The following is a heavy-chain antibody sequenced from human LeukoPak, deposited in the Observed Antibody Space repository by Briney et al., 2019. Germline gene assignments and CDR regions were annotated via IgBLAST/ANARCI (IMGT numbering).Heavy chain of an antibody. CDR2: ISGSGGST. CDR1: GFTFSSYA. V-gene: IGHV3-23*01. CDR3: AKDRRFDYTEDPLNWFDP. D-gene: IGHD2-2*02. J-gene: IGHJ5*02. Sequence: GGSLRLSCAASGFTFSSYAMSWVRRAPGKGLEWVSAISGSGGSTYYADSVKGRFTISRDNSKNTLYLQMNSLRAEDTAVYYCAKDRRFDYTEDPLNWFDPWGQGTLVTVSS.